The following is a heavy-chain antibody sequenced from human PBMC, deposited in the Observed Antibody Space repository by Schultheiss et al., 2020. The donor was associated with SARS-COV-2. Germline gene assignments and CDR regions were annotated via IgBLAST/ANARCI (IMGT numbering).Heavy chain of an antibody. D-gene: IGHD3-3*01. CDR3: ARERGIFGDWSVDP. V-gene: IGHV1-2*02. J-gene: IGHJ5*02. Sequence: ASVKVSCKASGYTFTSYGISWVRQAPGQGLEWMGWINPNSGGTNYAQKFQGRVTMTRDTSISTAYMELSSLRSDDTAVYYCARERGIFGDWSVDPWGQGTLVTVSS. CDR2: INPNSGGT. CDR1: GYTFTSYG.